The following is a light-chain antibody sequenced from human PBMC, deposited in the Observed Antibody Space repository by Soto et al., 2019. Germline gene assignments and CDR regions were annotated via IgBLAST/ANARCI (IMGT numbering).Light chain of an antibody. V-gene: IGKV1-5*03. Sequence: DSQMTQSPSALSASVGDPVTLTCRASESISNFLAWYQQKPGKAPNLLIYKASSLESGVPSRFSGSGSGTEFTLTISSLQPDDFATYYCQPYNSYSRTSGQRTNVDI. CDR2: KAS. CDR3: QPYNSYSRT. CDR1: ESISNF. J-gene: IGKJ1*01.